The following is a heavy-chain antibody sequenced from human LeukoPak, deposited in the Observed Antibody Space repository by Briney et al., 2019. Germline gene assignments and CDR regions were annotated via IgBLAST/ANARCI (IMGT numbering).Heavy chain of an antibody. Sequence: SVKVSCKASGGTFSSYAISWVRQAPGQGLEWMGGIIPIFGTANYAQKFQGRVTITTDESTSTAYMKLSSLRSEDTAVYYCAREGIYYDSSGYSTYYFDYWGQGTLVTVSS. CDR1: GGTFSSYA. V-gene: IGHV1-69*05. CDR3: AREGIYYDSSGYSTYYFDY. D-gene: IGHD3-22*01. J-gene: IGHJ4*02. CDR2: IIPIFGTA.